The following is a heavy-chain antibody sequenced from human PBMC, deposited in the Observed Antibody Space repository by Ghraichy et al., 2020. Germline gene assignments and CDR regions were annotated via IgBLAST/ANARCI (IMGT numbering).Heavy chain of an antibody. CDR2: IYFSGIT. CDR1: GGSLNNYY. J-gene: IGHJ6*02. V-gene: IGHV4-59*08. CDR3: ARLKDYYASGSPGYGMDV. Sequence: SETLSLTCTVSGGSLNNYYWSWIRQPPGKGLEWVGYIYFSGITNYSPSLKSRVTISVDTSKNQFSLKLNSVTAADTAVYYCARLKDYYASGSPGYGMDVWGQGSTVTVSS. D-gene: IGHD3-10*01.